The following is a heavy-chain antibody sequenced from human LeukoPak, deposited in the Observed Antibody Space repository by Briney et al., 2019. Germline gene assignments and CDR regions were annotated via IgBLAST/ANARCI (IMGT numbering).Heavy chain of an antibody. V-gene: IGHV3-23*01. J-gene: IGHJ4*02. D-gene: IGHD2-2*01. Sequence: SGGSLRLSCAASGFTFSSYGMSWVRQAPGKGLEWVSAISGSGGSTYYADSVKGRSTISRDNSKNTLYLQMNSLRAEDTAVYYCANFPLLGYCSSTSCPNLDYWGQGTLVTVSS. CDR2: ISGSGGST. CDR1: GFTFSSYG. CDR3: ANFPLLGYCSSTSCPNLDY.